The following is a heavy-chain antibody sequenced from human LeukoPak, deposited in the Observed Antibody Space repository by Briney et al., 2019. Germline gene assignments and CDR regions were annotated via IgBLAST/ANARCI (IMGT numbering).Heavy chain of an antibody. D-gene: IGHD3-3*01. V-gene: IGHV4-59*01. CDR3: ARDNLDRLEWFIFKY. Sequence: SETLSLTCTVSSCSITNYYRSWIRQPPGKGLEWMAYINYSGSTNYNPSLKSRGTISVYTSKNQLSLKLSSVTAADTAVYYCARDNLDRLEWFIFKYWGQGSLVTVSS. CDR1: SCSITNYY. CDR2: INYSGST. J-gene: IGHJ4*02.